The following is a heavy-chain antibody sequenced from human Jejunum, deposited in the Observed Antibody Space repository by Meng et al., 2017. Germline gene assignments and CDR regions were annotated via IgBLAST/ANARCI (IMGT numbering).Heavy chain of an antibody. Sequence: GESLKISCKGSGYDFFCYWIVWVRQMPGKGLEWMGMIYPDDSNTRYSPSVQGQVTLSADTSIHTAFLQWSSLKASDSAIYYCARYGGSTLSKNWFDFWGQGTLVTVSS. CDR1: GYDFFCYW. J-gene: IGHJ5*01. CDR3: ARYGGSTLSKNWFDF. V-gene: IGHV5-51*01. D-gene: IGHD4-23*01. CDR2: IYPDDSNT.